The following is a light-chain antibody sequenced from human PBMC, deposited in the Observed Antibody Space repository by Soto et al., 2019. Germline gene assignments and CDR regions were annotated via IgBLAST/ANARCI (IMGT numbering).Light chain of an antibody. J-gene: IGKJ2*01. CDR3: QQYLNLPYT. CDR2: DAS. Sequence: DIQLTQSPAFLYASLGDRVTITFQASPDITKSLNWYQHKPRNAPKLLIYDASNLETGVPSRYSSSVSGTNFSFSVSSLQPEDFATFYCQQYLNLPYTFGQGTKLEFK. V-gene: IGKV1-33*01. CDR1: PDITKS.